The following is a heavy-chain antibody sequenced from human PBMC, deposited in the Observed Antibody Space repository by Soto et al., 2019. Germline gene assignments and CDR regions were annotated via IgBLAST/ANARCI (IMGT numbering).Heavy chain of an antibody. Sequence: LRLSCAASGFTFRSYAMSWARQAPGKGLEWISSLLRSGSSTYYADSVKGRFTISSDISANSLYLQMDSLRAEDTAVYYCAKDAVSGDGVWLLDSWGQGTVVTVSS. CDR2: LLRSGSST. D-gene: IGHD4-17*01. CDR3: AKDAVSGDGVWLLDS. J-gene: IGHJ5*02. CDR1: GFTFRSYA. V-gene: IGHV3-23*01.